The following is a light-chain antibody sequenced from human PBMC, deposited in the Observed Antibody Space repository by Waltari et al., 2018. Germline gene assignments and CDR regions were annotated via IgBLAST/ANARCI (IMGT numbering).Light chain of an antibody. CDR1: NSNIGNNY. Sequence: QSVLTQPPSVSAAPGQKVTISCSGSNSNIGNNYVAWYQQLPGTAPKLLIYESSEQPSGSPDRFSGSKSGTSATLDITGLQTGDEADYYCATWDSSLSALFGGGTKLTVL. J-gene: IGLJ3*02. CDR2: ESS. CDR3: ATWDSSLSAL. V-gene: IGLV1-51*01.